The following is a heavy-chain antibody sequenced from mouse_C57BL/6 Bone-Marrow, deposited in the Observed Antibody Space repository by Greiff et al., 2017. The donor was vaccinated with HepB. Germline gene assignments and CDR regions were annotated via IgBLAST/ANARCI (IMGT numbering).Heavy chain of an antibody. CDR1: GFTFSSYA. Sequence: EVKLVESGGGLVKPGGSLKLSCAASGFTFSSYAMSWVRQTPEKRLEWVATISDGGSYTYYPDNVKGRFTISRDNAKNNLYLQMSNLKSEDTDMYYCAPDGYYGYFDVWGTGTTVTVSS. CDR3: APDGYYGYFDV. V-gene: IGHV5-4*03. D-gene: IGHD2-3*01. J-gene: IGHJ1*03. CDR2: ISDGGSYT.